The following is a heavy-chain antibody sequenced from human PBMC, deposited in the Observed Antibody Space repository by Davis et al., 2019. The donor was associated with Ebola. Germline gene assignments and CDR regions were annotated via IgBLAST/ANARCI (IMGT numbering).Heavy chain of an antibody. V-gene: IGHV3-7*01. CDR2: IKQDGSEK. CDR1: GFTFSSYW. J-gene: IGHJ6*04. D-gene: IGHD5-24*01. Sequence: GGSLRLSCAASGFTFSSYWMSWVRQAPGKGLEWVANIKQDGSEKYYVDSVKGRFTISRDNAKNSLYLQMNSLRAEDTAVYYCARDERRWLRYGMDVWGKGTTVTVSS. CDR3: ARDERRWLRYGMDV.